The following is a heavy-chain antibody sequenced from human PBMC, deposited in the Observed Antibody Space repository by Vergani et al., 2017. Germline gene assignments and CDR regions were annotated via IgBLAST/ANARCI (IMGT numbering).Heavy chain of an antibody. Sequence: EVQLVESGGGLVQPGGSLRLSCAASGFTFSSYWMSWVRQAPGKGLEWVANIKQDGSEKYYVDSVKGRFTISRDNAKNSLYLQMNSLRAEDTAVYYCARVTYYYESSGYYYGDYFDYWGQGTLVTVSS. D-gene: IGHD3-22*01. CDR2: IKQDGSEK. CDR1: GFTFSSYW. V-gene: IGHV3-7*04. CDR3: ARVTYYYESSGYYYGDYFDY. J-gene: IGHJ4*02.